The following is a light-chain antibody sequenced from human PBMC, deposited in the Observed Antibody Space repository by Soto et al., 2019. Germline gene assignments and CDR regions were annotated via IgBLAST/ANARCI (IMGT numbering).Light chain of an antibody. CDR2: DVN. V-gene: IGLV2-11*01. Sequence: QSVLTQPRSVSGSPGQSVTISCTGSSTDVGTYNSVSWYQQHPGKAPKLMIYDVNKRPSGVPDRFSGSMSGNTASLTISGLQADDEADYHCSSYTSSSTLVVFGGGTQLTVL. CDR1: STDVGTYNS. CDR3: SSYTSSSTLVV. J-gene: IGLJ2*01.